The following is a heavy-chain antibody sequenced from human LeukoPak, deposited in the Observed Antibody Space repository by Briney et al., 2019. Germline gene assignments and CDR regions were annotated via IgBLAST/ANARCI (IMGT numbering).Heavy chain of an antibody. CDR3: ARHSSVRSPFDY. CDR1: GGSISSYY. V-gene: IGHV4-59*08. Sequence: SETLSLTCTVSGGSISSYYWSWIRQPPGKGLEWIGYIYYSGGTNYNPSLKSRVTTSVDTSKNQFSLKLSSVTAADTAVYYCARHSSVRSPFDYWGQGTLVAVSS. D-gene: IGHD5/OR15-5a*01. J-gene: IGHJ4*02. CDR2: IYYSGGT.